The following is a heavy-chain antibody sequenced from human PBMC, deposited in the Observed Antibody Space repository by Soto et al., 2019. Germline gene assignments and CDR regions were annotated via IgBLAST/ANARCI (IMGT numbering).Heavy chain of an antibody. V-gene: IGHV3-21*01. J-gene: IGHJ6*02. CDR2: ISSSSSYI. CDR1: GFTFSSYS. CDR3: ARDQDDSSGYLYYYYYGMDD. Sequence: GGSLRLSCAASGFTFSSYSMNWVRQAPGKGLEWVSSISSSSSYIYYADSVKGRFTISRDNAKNTLYLQMNSLRAEDTAVYYCARDQDDSSGYLYYYYYGMDDWGQGTTVTVSS. D-gene: IGHD3-22*01.